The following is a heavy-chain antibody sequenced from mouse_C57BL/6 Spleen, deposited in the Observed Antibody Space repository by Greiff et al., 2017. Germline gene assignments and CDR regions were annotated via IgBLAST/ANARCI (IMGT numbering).Heavy chain of an antibody. CDR1: GYTFTSYW. D-gene: IGHD2-1*01. V-gene: IGHV1-64*01. CDR2: IHPNSGST. Sequence: QVHVKQSGAELVKPGASVKLSCKASGYTFTSYWMHWVKQRPGQGLEWIGMIHPNSGSTNYNEKFKSKATLTVDKSSSTAYMQLSSLTSEDSAVYYCARDGNYGGNYYAMDYWGQGTSVTVSS. J-gene: IGHJ4*01. CDR3: ARDGNYGGNYYAMDY.